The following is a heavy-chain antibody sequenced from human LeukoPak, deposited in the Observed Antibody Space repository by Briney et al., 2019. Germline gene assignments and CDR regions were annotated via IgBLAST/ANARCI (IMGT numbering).Heavy chain of an antibody. V-gene: IGHV3-13*01. D-gene: IGHD6-13*01. CDR1: GFTFSSYD. J-gene: IGHJ3*02. Sequence: GGSLRLSCAASGFTFSSYDMHWVRQATGKGLEWVSAIGTAGDTYYPGSVKGRFTISRENAKNSLYLQMNSLRAGDTAVYYCARLSQLDAFDIWGQGTMVTVSS. CDR2: IGTAGDT. CDR3: ARLSQLDAFDI.